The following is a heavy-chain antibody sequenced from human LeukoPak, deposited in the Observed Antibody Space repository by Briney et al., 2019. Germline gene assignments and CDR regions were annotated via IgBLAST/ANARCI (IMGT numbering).Heavy chain of an antibody. CDR2: IYSGGST. Sequence: PGGSLRLSCAASGFTVSSNYMSWVRQAPGKGLEWVSVIYSGGSTYYADSVKGRFTISRDNSENTLYLQMNSLRAEDTAVYYCARGVRTYGDYISARYYFDYWGQGTLVTVSS. J-gene: IGHJ4*02. CDR1: GFTVSSNY. D-gene: IGHD4-17*01. CDR3: ARGVRTYGDYISARYYFDY. V-gene: IGHV3-66*02.